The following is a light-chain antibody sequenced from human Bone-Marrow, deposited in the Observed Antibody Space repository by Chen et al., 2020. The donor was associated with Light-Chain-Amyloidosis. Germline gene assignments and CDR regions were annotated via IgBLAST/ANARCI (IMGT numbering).Light chain of an antibody. Sequence: SYELTQPPSVSVSPGKTARLTCSGDALPTKYAYWYQQKPGTAPVLVIHRDTERPSGISERFSGSSAGTTATLTISGVQAEDEADYHCQSADSSGTYEVIFGGGTKLTVL. CDR1: ALPTKY. CDR2: RDT. V-gene: IGLV3-25*03. CDR3: QSADSSGTYEVI. J-gene: IGLJ2*01.